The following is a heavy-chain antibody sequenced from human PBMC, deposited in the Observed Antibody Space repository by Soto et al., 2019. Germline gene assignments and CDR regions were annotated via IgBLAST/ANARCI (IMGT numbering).Heavy chain of an antibody. Sequence: LRLSCAASGFTFSSYEMNWVRQAPGKGLEWVSYISSSGSTIYYADSVKGRFTISRDNAKNSLYLQMNSLRAEDTAVYYCARPPPYGSGSYYFDYWGQGTLVTVSS. CDR1: GFTFSSYE. CDR2: ISSSGSTI. J-gene: IGHJ4*02. D-gene: IGHD3-10*01. V-gene: IGHV3-48*03. CDR3: ARPPPYGSGSYYFDY.